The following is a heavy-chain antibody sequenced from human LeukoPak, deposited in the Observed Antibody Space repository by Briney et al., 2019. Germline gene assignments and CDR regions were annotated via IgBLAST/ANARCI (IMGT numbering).Heavy chain of an antibody. D-gene: IGHD2-15*01. CDR3: ARSQGIADAFDL. Sequence: PGGSLRLPCATSGLSVTNNYINWLRQAPGKGLEWVSVIYSGGMTEFADSVKGRFSISRDTTTNTVFLQMNTLRLDDTAVYYCARSQGIADAFDLWGQGTRVTVSS. V-gene: IGHV3-66*02. CDR2: IYSGGMT. CDR1: GLSVTNNY. J-gene: IGHJ3*01.